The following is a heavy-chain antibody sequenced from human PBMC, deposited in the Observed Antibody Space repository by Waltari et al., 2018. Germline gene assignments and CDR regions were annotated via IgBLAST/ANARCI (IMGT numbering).Heavy chain of an antibody. CDR3: ARGSEARRFYWFDP. CDR2: ISYDGSNK. Sequence: QVQLVESGGGVVQPGRPLRLSCAASGFTFSSYAMHWVRQAPGKGLEWVAVISYDGSNKYYADSVKGRFTISRDNSKNTLYLQMNSLRAEDTAVYYCARGSEARRFYWFDPWGQGTLVTVSS. D-gene: IGHD6-6*01. V-gene: IGHV3-30*01. CDR1: GFTFSSYA. J-gene: IGHJ5*02.